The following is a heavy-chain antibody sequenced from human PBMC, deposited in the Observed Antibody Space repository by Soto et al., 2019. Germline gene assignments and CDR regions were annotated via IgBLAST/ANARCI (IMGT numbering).Heavy chain of an antibody. Sequence: ASVKVSCKASGYNFHRYYLHWVRQAPGARLEWLGRISPSTGGAIYAQKYRGRVTLTRDTSISTGYMDLSSLRSDDTAVYYCARANQMVIYPYDYPMDVWGQGTPVTVSS. CDR3: ARANQMVIYPYDYPMDV. D-gene: IGHD3-22*01. J-gene: IGHJ6*02. V-gene: IGHV1-2*06. CDR2: ISPSTGGA. CDR1: GYNFHRYY.